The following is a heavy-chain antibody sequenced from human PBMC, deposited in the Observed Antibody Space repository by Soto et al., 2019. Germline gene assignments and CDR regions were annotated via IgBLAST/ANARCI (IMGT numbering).Heavy chain of an antibody. CDR1: GYTFTSYY. D-gene: IGHD2-2*02. J-gene: IGHJ4*02. V-gene: IGHV1-46*01. CDR2: INPGGGST. CDR3: ARSFRIVVVPAAIVGVDY. Sequence: EASVKVSCKASGYTFTSYYMRWVRQAPGQGLEWMGIINPGGGSTSYAQKFQGRVTMTRDTSTSTVYMELSSLRSEDTAVYYCARSFRIVVVPAAIVGVDYWGQGTLVTVSS.